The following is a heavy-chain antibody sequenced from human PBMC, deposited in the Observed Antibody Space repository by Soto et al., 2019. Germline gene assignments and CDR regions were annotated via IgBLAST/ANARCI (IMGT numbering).Heavy chain of an antibody. CDR1: GFTFSSYA. J-gene: IGHJ4*02. D-gene: IGHD6-6*01. Sequence: EVQLLESGGGLVQPGESLRLSCAASGFTFSSYAMSWVRQAPGKGLEWVSVISGSDDSTYYADSVKGRFTISRDNSKNTLYLQMNRPRAEDPAVYYCAKRSSSSTFDHWGQGTLVTVSS. V-gene: IGHV3-23*01. CDR2: ISGSDDST. CDR3: AKRSSSSTFDH.